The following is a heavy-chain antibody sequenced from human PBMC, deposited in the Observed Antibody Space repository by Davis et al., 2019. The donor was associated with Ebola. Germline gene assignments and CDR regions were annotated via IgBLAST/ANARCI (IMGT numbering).Heavy chain of an antibody. CDR2: INHSGIS. V-gene: IGHV4-34*01. J-gene: IGHJ6*02. CDR1: GGSFSGYY. D-gene: IGHD6-19*01. Sequence: SETLSLTCAVYGGSFSGYYWSWIRQPPGKGLEWIGEINHSGISKYSPSLKSRVTISVDTSKNQFSLKLSSVTAADTAVYYCARGYSSGWYVWGQGTTVTVSS. CDR3: ARGYSSGWYV.